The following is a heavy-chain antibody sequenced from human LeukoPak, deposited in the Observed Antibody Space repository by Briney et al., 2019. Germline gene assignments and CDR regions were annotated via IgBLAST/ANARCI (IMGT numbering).Heavy chain of an antibody. CDR3: ARQWEPRKPNFDY. Sequence: PSETLSLTCTVSGGSISSSSYYWGWIRQPPGKGLEWIGSIYYSGSTYYNPSLKSRVTISVDTSKNQFSLKLSSVTAADTAVYYCARQWEPRKPNFDYWGQGTLVTVSS. V-gene: IGHV4-39*01. J-gene: IGHJ4*02. CDR1: GGSISSSSYY. D-gene: IGHD1-26*01. CDR2: IYYSGST.